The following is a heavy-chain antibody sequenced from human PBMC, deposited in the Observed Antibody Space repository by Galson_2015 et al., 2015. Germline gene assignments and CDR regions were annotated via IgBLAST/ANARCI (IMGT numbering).Heavy chain of an antibody. Sequence: SVKVSCKASGYTFTSYGISWVRQAPGQGLEWMGGIIPIFGTANYAQKFQGRVTITADESTSTAYMELSSLRSEDTAVYYCARGRRGLRVSWWFDPWGQGTLVTVSS. J-gene: IGHJ5*02. D-gene: IGHD1-14*01. CDR3: ARGRRGLRVSWWFDP. V-gene: IGHV1-69*13. CDR2: IIPIFGTA. CDR1: GYTFTSYG.